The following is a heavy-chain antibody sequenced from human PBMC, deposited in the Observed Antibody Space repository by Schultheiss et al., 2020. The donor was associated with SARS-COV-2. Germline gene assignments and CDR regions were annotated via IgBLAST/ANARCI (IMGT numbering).Heavy chain of an antibody. CDR1: GYSISSGYY. V-gene: IGHV4-38-2*01. CDR2: VYHTGTS. J-gene: IGHJ5*02. Sequence: GSLRLSCAVSGYSISSGYYWGWIRQPPGKGLEWIATVYHTGTSFYNPSLQSRVTISVDTSKNQFSLKLTSVIAADTAVYYCTRHAATESAPQTNWFGPWGQGTLVTVSS. D-gene: IGHD6-13*01. CDR3: TRHAATESAPQTNWFGP.